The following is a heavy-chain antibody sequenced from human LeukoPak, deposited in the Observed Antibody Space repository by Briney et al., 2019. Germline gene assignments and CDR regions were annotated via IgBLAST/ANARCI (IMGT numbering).Heavy chain of an antibody. V-gene: IGHV4-59*01. J-gene: IGHJ4*02. CDR2: IYYSGST. Sequence: GSLRLSCAASGFTFSNAWMSWIRQPPGKGLEWIGYIYYSGSTNYKPSLKSRVTISVDTSKNQFSLKLSSVTAADTAVYYCARGWVYFDYWGQGTLVTVSS. CDR1: GFTFSNAW. CDR3: ARGWVYFDY. D-gene: IGHD6-13*01.